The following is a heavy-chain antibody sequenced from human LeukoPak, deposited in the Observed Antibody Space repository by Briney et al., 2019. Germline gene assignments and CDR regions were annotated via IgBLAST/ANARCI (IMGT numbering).Heavy chain of an antibody. V-gene: IGHV4-59*01. CDR2: IYFSGST. D-gene: IGHD4-17*01. Sequence: SETLSLTCSVSGGSISTYYWTWIRQPPGKGLEWIGYIYFSGSTNYNPSLRSRVTISLDTSKNQFSLKLSSVTAADTAVYYCARGDYSKSLSFDYWGQGTLVTVSS. J-gene: IGHJ4*02. CDR1: GGSISTYY. CDR3: ARGDYSKSLSFDY.